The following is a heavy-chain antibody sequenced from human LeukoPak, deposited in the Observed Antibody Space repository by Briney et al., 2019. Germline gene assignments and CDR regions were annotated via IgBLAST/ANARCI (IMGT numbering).Heavy chain of an antibody. J-gene: IGHJ4*02. V-gene: IGHV3-23*01. CDR3: AKDRLTNLNVGNLGYCSGGSCYSGFFDY. CDR2: ISGSGGST. D-gene: IGHD2-15*01. Sequence: GGSLRLSCAASGFTFSSYAMIWVRQAPGKGLEWVSGISGSGGSTYYADSVKGRFTISRDNSKNTLYLQMNSLRAEDTAVYYCAKDRLTNLNVGNLGYCSGGSCYSGFFDYWGQGTLVTVSS. CDR1: GFTFSSYA.